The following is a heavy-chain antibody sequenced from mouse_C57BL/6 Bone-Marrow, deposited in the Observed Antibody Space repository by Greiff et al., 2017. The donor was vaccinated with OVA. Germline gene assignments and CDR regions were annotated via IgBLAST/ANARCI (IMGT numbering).Heavy chain of an antibody. Sequence: VQLQQPGAELVKPGASVKMSCKASGYTFTSYWITWVKQRPGQGLEWIGDIYPGSGSTNYNEKFKSKATLTVDTSSSTAYMQLSSLTSEDSAVYYCAREGDGNPYYAMDYWGQGTSVTVSS. D-gene: IGHD2-1*01. J-gene: IGHJ4*01. CDR3: AREGDGNPYYAMDY. CDR2: IYPGSGST. V-gene: IGHV1-55*01. CDR1: GYTFTSYW.